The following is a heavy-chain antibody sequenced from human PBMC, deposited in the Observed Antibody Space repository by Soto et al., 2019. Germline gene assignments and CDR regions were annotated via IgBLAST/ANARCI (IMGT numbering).Heavy chain of an antibody. D-gene: IGHD2-15*01. V-gene: IGHV4-31*03. J-gene: IGHJ4*02. CDR2: IYYSGST. Sequence: SETLSLTCTVSGASISSGGYYWSWIRQNPGKGLEWIGYIYYSGSTNYNPSLKSRAIISVDTSKNQFSLNLISVTAADTAVYYCARGEGSPDRLYWGQGTLVTVS. CDR3: ARGEGSPDRLY. CDR1: GASISSGGYY.